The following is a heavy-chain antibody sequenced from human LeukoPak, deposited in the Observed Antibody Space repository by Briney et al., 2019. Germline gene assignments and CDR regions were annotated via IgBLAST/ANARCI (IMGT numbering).Heavy chain of an antibody. Sequence: PSETLSLTCTVSGGSISSSSYYWGWIRQPPGKGLEWIGSIYYSGSTYYNPTLKSRVTISVDTSKNQFSLKLRSVTAADTAVYYCASLGYYLDSSGYYSHHLQYWGQGTLVTVSS. CDR3: ASLGYYLDSSGYYSHHLQY. D-gene: IGHD3-22*01. J-gene: IGHJ4*02. CDR2: IYYSGST. CDR1: GGSISSSSYY. V-gene: IGHV4-39*07.